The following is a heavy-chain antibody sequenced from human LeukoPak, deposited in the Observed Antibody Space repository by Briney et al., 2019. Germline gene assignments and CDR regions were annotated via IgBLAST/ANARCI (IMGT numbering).Heavy chain of an antibody. CDR1: GFTFDDYA. D-gene: IGHD6-6*01. Sequence: PGRSLRLSCAASGFTFDDYAMHWVRQAPGKGLEWVSGISWNSGSIGYADSVKGRFTISRDNAKNTLYLQMNSLRAEDTAVYYCARTGIAARPTVWFDPWGQGTLVTVSS. CDR3: ARTGIAARPTVWFDP. J-gene: IGHJ5*02. CDR2: ISWNSGSI. V-gene: IGHV3-9*01.